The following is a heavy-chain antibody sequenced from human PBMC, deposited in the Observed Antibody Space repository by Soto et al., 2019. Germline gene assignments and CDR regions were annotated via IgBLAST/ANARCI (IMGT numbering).Heavy chain of an antibody. V-gene: IGHV3-7*03. Sequence: GGSLRLSCAASGFTFSSYWMSRVRQAPGKGLEWVANIKQDGSEKYYVDSVKGRFTISRDNSKNTLYLQMNSLRAEDTAVYYCAKDRGYSGYDLEYYFDYWGQGTTVTVSS. CDR2: IKQDGSEK. CDR1: GFTFSSYW. J-gene: IGHJ4*03. D-gene: IGHD5-12*01. CDR3: AKDRGYSGYDLEYYFDY.